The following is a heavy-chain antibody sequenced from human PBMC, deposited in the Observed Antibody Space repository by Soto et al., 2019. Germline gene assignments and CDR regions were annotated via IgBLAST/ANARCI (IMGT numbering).Heavy chain of an antibody. CDR3: VRDAGSYGV. D-gene: IGHD6-19*01. V-gene: IGHV3-48*01. Sequence: EAQLVESGGGLVQPGGSLRLSCAASGFTFSTYSMSWVRQAPGKGLEWVSYISGTSSMIYYAASVKGRFTISRDNAKNSVYLQMNSLRAEDTAVYYYVRDAGSYGVWGQGTLVTVSS. J-gene: IGHJ4*02. CDR1: GFTFSTYS. CDR2: ISGTSSMI.